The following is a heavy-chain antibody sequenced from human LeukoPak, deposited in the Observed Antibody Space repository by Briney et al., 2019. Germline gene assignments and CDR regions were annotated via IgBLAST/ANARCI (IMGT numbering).Heavy chain of an antibody. J-gene: IGHJ4*02. D-gene: IGHD3-22*01. Sequence: SETLSLTCAVYGGSFSGYYWSWIRQPPGKGLEWIGEINHSGSTYYNPSLKSRVTISVDTSKNQFSLKLSSVTAADTAVYYCARRAPQTYYHDSSGQGFDYWGQGTLVTVSS. CDR2: INHSGST. CDR3: ARRAPQTYYHDSSGQGFDY. CDR1: GGSFSGYY. V-gene: IGHV4-34*01.